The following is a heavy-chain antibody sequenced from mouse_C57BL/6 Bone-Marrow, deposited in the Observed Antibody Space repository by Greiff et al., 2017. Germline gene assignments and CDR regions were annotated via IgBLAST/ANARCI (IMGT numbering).Heavy chain of an antibody. D-gene: IGHD1-1*01. Sequence: QVQLQQPGAELVRPGSSVKLSCKASGYTFTSYWMHWVKQRPIQGLEWIGNIDPSDSETHYNQKFKDKATLTVDKSSSTAYMQLSSLTSEDSAVYYCERRDYYGSPFAYWGQGTLVTVSA. CDR3: ERRDYYGSPFAY. CDR1: GYTFTSYW. J-gene: IGHJ3*01. CDR2: IDPSDSET. V-gene: IGHV1-52*01.